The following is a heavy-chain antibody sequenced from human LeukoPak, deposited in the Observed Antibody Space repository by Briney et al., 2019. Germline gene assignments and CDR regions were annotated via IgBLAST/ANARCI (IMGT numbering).Heavy chain of an antibody. D-gene: IGHD6-13*01. J-gene: IGHJ6*03. CDR1: GGSISSGSYY. V-gene: IGHV4-61*02. CDR2: IYTSGST. CDR3: ARSYSSSWYGARDYYYYYMDV. Sequence: SQTLSLTCTVSGGSISSGSYYWSWIRQPAGKGLEWIGRIYTSGSTNYNPSLKSRVTISVDTSKNQFSLKLSSVTAADTAVYYCARSYSSSWYGARDYYYYYMDVWGKGTTVTISS.